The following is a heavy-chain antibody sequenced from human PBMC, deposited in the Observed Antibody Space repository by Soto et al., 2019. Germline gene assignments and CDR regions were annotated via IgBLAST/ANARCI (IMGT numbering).Heavy chain of an antibody. V-gene: IGHV1-2*02. CDR2: SNPNGGST. Sequence: VQLAQSGAEVKKPGASVKVSCKTSGDSFNDYYIHWVRQAPGQGLEWMGWSNPNGGSTKYAQKFQGPVTVTRNTSISPVHMPLSTLTSSDTALYHCETERGGTTATFDHPYATSAVWGKGTTVIVSS. D-gene: IGHD2-2*01. CDR3: ETERGGTTATFDHPYATSAV. J-gene: IGHJ6*04. CDR1: GDSFNDYY.